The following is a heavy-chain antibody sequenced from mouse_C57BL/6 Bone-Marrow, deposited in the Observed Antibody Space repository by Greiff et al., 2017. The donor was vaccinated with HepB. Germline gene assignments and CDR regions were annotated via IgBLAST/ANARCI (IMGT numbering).Heavy chain of an antibody. J-gene: IGHJ4*01. V-gene: IGHV5-9*01. CDR3: ARPRYMDY. CDR1: GFTFSSYT. CDR2: ISGGGGNT. Sequence: EVQGVESGGGLVKPGGSLKLSCAASGFTFSSYTMSWVRQTPEKRLEWVATISGGGGNTYYPDSVKGRFTISRDNAKNTLYLQMSSLRSEDTALYYCARPRYMDYWGQGTSVTVSS.